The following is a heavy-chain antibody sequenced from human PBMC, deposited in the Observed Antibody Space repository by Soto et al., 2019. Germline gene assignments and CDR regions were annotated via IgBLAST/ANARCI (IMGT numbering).Heavy chain of an antibody. D-gene: IGHD2-15*01. J-gene: IGHJ1*01. Sequence: QVQLVQSGAEVKKPGSSVKVSCKASGGTFSSYTISWVRQAPGQGLEWMGRIIPILGIANYAQKFQGRVTITADKSTSTAYMELSSLRSEDTAVYYCARDEFRGYCSGGSCPAEYFQHWGQGTLVTVSS. CDR3: ARDEFRGYCSGGSCPAEYFQH. CDR2: IIPILGIA. V-gene: IGHV1-69*08. CDR1: GGTFSSYT.